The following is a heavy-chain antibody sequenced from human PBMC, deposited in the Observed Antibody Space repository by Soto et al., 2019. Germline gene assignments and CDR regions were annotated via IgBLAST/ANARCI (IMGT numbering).Heavy chain of an antibody. D-gene: IGHD6-19*01. V-gene: IGHV4-59*01. CDR2: VYYTGSS. Sequence: SETLSLTGSVSGGSISGSYWSWVRQSPGKGLEWLGYVYYTGSSNCSPSLRSRVSISVDTSKNEFSLRLSSVTAADTAVYFCARSVAVPGAHIDYWGQGTQVTVSS. CDR1: GGSISGSY. CDR3: ARSVAVPGAHIDY. J-gene: IGHJ4*02.